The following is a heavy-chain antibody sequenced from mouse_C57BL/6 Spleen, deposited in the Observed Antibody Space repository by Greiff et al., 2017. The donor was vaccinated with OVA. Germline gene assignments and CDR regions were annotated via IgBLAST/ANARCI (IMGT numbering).Heavy chain of an antibody. D-gene: IGHD1-1*01. CDR3: ARGDYYAGYFDY. Sequence: EVQGVESGGDLVKPGGSLKLSCAASGFTFSSYGMSWVRQTPDKRLEWVATISSGGSYTYYPDSVKGRFTISRDNAKNTLYLQMSSLKSEDTAMYYCARGDYYAGYFDYWGQGTTLTVSS. V-gene: IGHV5-6*01. CDR1: GFTFSSYG. J-gene: IGHJ2*01. CDR2: ISSGGSYT.